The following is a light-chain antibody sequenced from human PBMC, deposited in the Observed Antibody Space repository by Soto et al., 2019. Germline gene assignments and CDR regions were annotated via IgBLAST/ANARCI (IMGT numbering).Light chain of an antibody. CDR1: SSDVGGYNY. Sequence: QSVLTQPASVSGSPGQSITISCTGTSSDVGGYNYVSWYQQHPGKAPKLMIYEVSNRPSGVSNRFSGSKSGNTASLTISGLQAEDEADYYCSSYTSSFCVFGTGTKVTVL. CDR2: EVS. V-gene: IGLV2-14*01. CDR3: SSYTSSFCV. J-gene: IGLJ1*01.